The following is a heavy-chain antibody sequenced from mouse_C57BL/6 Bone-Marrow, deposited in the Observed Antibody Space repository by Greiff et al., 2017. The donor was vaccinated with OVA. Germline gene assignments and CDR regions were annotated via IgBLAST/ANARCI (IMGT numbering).Heavy chain of an antibody. J-gene: IGHJ4*01. V-gene: IGHV1-53*01. CDR2: INPSNGGT. CDR1: GYTFTSYW. CDR3: ARSVDAYYAMDY. Sequence: QVQLQQPGPELVKPGASVKLSCKASGYTFTSYWMHWVKQRPGQGLEWIGNINPSNGGTNYNQKFKGKATLTVDTSSSTAYMELNSLTSEDSAVYYCARSVDAYYAMDYWGQGTSVTVSS.